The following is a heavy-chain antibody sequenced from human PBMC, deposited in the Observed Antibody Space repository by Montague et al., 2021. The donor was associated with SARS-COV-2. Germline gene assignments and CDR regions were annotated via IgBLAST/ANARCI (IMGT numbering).Heavy chain of an antibody. D-gene: IGHD3-22*01. CDR3: ARQVGTMIVVVIIKLRYYFDY. CDR2: IYYSGST. Sequence: SETLSLTCTVSGGSISSSSYYWGWIRQPPGKGLEWIGSIYYSGSTYYNPSLKSRVTIPVDTSKNQFSLKLSSVTAADTAVYYCARQVGTMIVVVIIKLRYYFDYWGQGTLVTVSS. CDR1: GGSISSSSYY. J-gene: IGHJ4*02. V-gene: IGHV4-39*01.